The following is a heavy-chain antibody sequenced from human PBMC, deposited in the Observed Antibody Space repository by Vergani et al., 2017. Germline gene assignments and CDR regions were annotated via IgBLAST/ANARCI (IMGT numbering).Heavy chain of an antibody. CDR2: IYSTGST. CDR3: ARMGGYDEGDAFRIGYFDS. CDR1: GDSISSGVYY. Sequence: QVQLQESGPGLLKPSQTLSLTCSVPGDSISSGVYYWNWIRQHPGKGLEWIGYIYSTGSTHHNPSLRRRINMSVDTSKNQFSLKLNSVTAADTAMYYCARMGGYDEGDAFRIGYFDSWGPGILVTVSS. D-gene: IGHD3-22*01. J-gene: IGHJ4*02. V-gene: IGHV4-31*03.